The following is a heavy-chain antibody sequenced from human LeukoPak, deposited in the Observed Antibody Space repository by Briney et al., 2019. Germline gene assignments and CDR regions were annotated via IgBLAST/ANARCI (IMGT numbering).Heavy chain of an antibody. D-gene: IGHD6-19*01. V-gene: IGHV1-8*01. CDR1: GYTFTSYD. J-gene: IGHJ4*02. CDR2: MNPNSGNT. CDR3: AREGYSSGWYRPPPRTFDY. Sequence: ASVKVSCKASGYTFTSYDINWVRQATGQGLEWMGWMNPNSGNTGYAQKFQGRVTMTRNTSISTAYMELSSLRDEDTAVYYCAREGYSSGWYRPPPRTFDYWGQGTLVTVSS.